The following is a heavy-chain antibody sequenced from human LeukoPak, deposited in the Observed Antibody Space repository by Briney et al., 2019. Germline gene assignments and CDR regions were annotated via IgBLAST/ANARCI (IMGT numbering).Heavy chain of an antibody. CDR3: AKQLGYCSDGSCYFPY. Sequence: GGSLRLSCAASGFTFNSYAMSWVRQAPGKGLEWVSSIRGSGSSTYYADSVQGRFTISRDNSKSTLCLQMNSLRAEDTAVYYCAKQLGYCSDGSCYFPYWGQGTLVTVSS. J-gene: IGHJ4*02. CDR2: IRGSGSST. D-gene: IGHD2-15*01. CDR1: GFTFNSYA. V-gene: IGHV3-23*01.